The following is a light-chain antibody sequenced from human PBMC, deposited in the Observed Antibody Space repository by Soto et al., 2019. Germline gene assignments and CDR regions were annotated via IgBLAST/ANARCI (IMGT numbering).Light chain of an antibody. Sequence: QSALTQPRSVSGSPGQSVTISCTGTSSDVGGYNYVSWYQQHPGKAPKLMIYDVSKRPSGVPDRFSGSTSGNTASLTISGLQAEDEDDYYCCSYAGSYVFGTGTKLTVL. CDR2: DVS. J-gene: IGLJ1*01. V-gene: IGLV2-11*01. CDR1: SSDVGGYNY. CDR3: CSYAGSYV.